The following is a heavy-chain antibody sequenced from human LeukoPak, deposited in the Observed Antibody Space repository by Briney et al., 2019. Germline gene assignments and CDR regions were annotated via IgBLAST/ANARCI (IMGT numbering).Heavy chain of an antibody. V-gene: IGHV3-7*01. Sequence: GGSLRLSCEASGFTLSSFWMSWVRQAPGKGLEWVANIKEDGRIKNYVDSVKGRFTISRDNAKKSVYLQMSSLRAEDTAIYYCATNNDWRFDYWGQGTLVTVSS. D-gene: IGHD3-9*01. CDR1: GFTLSSFW. CDR2: IKEDGRIK. CDR3: ATNNDWRFDY. J-gene: IGHJ4*02.